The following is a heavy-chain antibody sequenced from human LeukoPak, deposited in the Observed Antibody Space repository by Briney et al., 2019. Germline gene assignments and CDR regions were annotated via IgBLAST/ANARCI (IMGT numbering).Heavy chain of an antibody. V-gene: IGHV5-51*01. D-gene: IGHD3-22*01. CDR3: ARAYYYDSSGYGHFDY. J-gene: IGHJ4*02. Sequence: GESLKISCKGSGYSFTSYWIGWVRQMPGKGLEREESIYPGDSDTRYSPSFQGQVTITADKSLSTAYLQWSSLKASDTAMYYCARAYYYDSSGYGHFDYWGQGTLVTVSS. CDR1: GYSFTSYW. CDR2: IYPGDSDT.